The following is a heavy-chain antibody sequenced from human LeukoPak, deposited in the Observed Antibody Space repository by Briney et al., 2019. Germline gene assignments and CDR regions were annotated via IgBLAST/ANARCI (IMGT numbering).Heavy chain of an antibody. CDR3: ARGPLWFGEFPISYGMDV. V-gene: IGHV1-2*04. D-gene: IGHD3-10*01. J-gene: IGHJ6*02. CDR2: INPNSGGT. CDR1: GYTFTGYY. Sequence: GASVKVSCKASGYTFTGYYMHWVRQAPGQGLEWMGWINPNSGGTNYAQKFQGWVTMTRDTSISTAYMELSRLRSDDTAVYYCARGPLWFGEFPISYGMDVWGQGTTVTVSS.